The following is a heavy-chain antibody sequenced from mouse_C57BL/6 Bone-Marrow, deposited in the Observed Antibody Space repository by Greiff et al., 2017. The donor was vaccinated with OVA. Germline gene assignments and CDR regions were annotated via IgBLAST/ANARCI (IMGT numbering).Heavy chain of an antibody. Sequence: QVQLQQPGAELVKPGASVKMSCKASGYTFTSYWITWVKQRPGQGLEWIGDIYPGSGSTNYNEKFKSKATLTVDTSSSTAYMQLSSLTSEDSAVYYCARLGDYDNYAMDYWGQGTSVTASS. J-gene: IGHJ4*01. V-gene: IGHV1-55*01. D-gene: IGHD2-4*01. CDR3: ARLGDYDNYAMDY. CDR1: GYTFTSYW. CDR2: IYPGSGST.